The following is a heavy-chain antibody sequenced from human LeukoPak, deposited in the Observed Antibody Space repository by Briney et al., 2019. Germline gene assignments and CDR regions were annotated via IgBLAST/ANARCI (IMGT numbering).Heavy chain of an antibody. CDR2: ISPYNGIT. CDR1: GYTFTSNG. J-gene: IGHJ6*02. CDR3: ARDRALCSGGSCYSAYYYGMDV. Sequence: GASVKVSCKASGYTFTSNGISWVRQAPGQGLEWPGWISPYNGITNYPQKLQGRVTMTTDTSTSTAYMELRSLRSDDTAVYYCARDRALCSGGSCYSAYYYGMDVWGQGTTVTVSS. D-gene: IGHD2-15*01. V-gene: IGHV1-18*01.